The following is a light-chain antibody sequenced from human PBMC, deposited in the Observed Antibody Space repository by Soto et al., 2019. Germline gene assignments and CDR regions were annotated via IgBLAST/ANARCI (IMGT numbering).Light chain of an antibody. J-gene: IGKJ1*01. V-gene: IGKV3-15*01. Sequence: EIVMTHSPATLAVSPGDTATLSCRASQSVTSDLAWYQQKSGQPPRLLIFDASTRATGVPARFIGSGSGTEFTLTISSLQSEDFGFYYCQQYNNWPWTFGQGTKVDI. CDR2: DAS. CDR1: QSVTSD. CDR3: QQYNNWPWT.